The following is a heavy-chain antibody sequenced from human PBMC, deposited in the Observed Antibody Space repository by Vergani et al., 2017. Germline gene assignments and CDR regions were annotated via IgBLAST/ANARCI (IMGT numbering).Heavy chain of an antibody. D-gene: IGHD3-16*02. CDR3: AVYDYVWGSYLQH. Sequence: QVQLVQSGAEVKKPGSSVKVSCKASGGTFSSYTISWVRQAPGQGLEWMGRIIPILGIANYAQKFQGRVTITSDKSTSTAYMELSSLRSEDTAVYYCAVYDYVWGSYLQHWGQGTLVTVSS. J-gene: IGHJ1*01. CDR1: GGTFSSYT. V-gene: IGHV1-69*02. CDR2: IIPILGIA.